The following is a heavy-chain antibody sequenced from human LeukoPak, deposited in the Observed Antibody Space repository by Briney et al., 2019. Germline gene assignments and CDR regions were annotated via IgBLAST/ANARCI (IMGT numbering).Heavy chain of an antibody. CDR2: IKYDGSEQ. CDR3: ARDYGWSFAN. CDR1: GIIFSSHW. Sequence: PGGSLRLSCTSSGIIFSSHWMNWVRQAPGKGPEWVANIKYDGSEQYYVDSVKGRFSISRDNTKNLLYLQMNSLRVEDTAVYYCARDYGWSFANWGQGTLVTVSS. J-gene: IGHJ4*02. V-gene: IGHV3-7*03. D-gene: IGHD3-10*01.